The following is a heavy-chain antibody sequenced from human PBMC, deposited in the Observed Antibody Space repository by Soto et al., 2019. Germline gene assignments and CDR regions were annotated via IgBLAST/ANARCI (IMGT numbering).Heavy chain of an antibody. CDR1: GFTFSNNG. CDR2: IWYDGINK. V-gene: IGHV3-33*01. Sequence: QVQLVESGGGVVQPGRSLRLSCAASGFTFSNNGMHWVRQAPGKGLEWVAVIWYDGINKYYADSVKGRFIISRDNSKNTVYLQMNSLRAEDTAVYYCARDQVQMVDCLDVWGQGTTVTVSS. CDR3: ARDQVQMVDCLDV. J-gene: IGHJ6*02. D-gene: IGHD2-15*01.